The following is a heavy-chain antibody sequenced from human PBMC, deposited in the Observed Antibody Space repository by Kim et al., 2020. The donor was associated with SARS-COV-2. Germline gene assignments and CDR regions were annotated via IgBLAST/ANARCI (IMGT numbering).Heavy chain of an antibody. CDR2: ISYDGSNK. J-gene: IGHJ4*02. CDR1: GFTFSSYA. D-gene: IGHD3-10*02. V-gene: IGHV3-30*04. Sequence: GGSLRLSCAASGFTFSSYAMHWVRQAPGKGLEWVAVISYDGSNKYYADSVKGRFTISRDNSKNTLYLQMNSLRAEDTAVYYCARSYFRACFDYWGQGTLVTVSS. CDR3: ARSYFRACFDY.